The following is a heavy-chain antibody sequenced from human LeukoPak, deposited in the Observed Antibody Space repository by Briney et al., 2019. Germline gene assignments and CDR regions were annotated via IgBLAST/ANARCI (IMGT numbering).Heavy chain of an antibody. CDR1: GLTFSDYY. CDR2: ISSSGSTI. D-gene: IGHD4-23*01. CDR3: ARRYGGIYQFDY. Sequence: GGSLRLSCAASGLTFSDYYMSWIRQAPGRGLEWVSYISSSGSTICYADSVKGRFTISRDNAKNSLYLQMNSLRAEDTAVYYCARRYGGIYQFDYWGQGTLVTVSS. J-gene: IGHJ4*02. V-gene: IGHV3-11*01.